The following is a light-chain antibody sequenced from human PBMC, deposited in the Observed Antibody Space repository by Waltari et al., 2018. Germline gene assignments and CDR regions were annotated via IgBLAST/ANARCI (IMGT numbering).Light chain of an antibody. CDR1: ESVATS. V-gene: IGKV3-15*01. CDR2: DAS. Sequence: EMVMTQSPDTLSVSPGDRVALSCRASESVATSLAWYQQIPGQAPRLLIYDASTRATNVSVRFSGSGSGTEFTLTITSLQSEDFAVYYCQQCNKWPPTFGGGTKVEIK. J-gene: IGKJ4*01. CDR3: QQCNKWPPT.